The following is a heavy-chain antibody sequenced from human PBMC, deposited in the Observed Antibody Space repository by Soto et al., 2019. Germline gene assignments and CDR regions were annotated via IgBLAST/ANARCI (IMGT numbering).Heavy chain of an antibody. Sequence: RGSLRLSCAASGFTFSSYSMNWVRQAPGKGLEWVSSISSSSSYIYYADSVKGRFTISRDNAKNSLYLQMNSLRAEDTAVYYCARDSAMYYDFWSGYYPDAFDIWGQGTMVTVSS. CDR2: ISSSSSYI. D-gene: IGHD3-3*01. J-gene: IGHJ3*02. CDR1: GFTFSSYS. CDR3: ARDSAMYYDFWSGYYPDAFDI. V-gene: IGHV3-21*01.